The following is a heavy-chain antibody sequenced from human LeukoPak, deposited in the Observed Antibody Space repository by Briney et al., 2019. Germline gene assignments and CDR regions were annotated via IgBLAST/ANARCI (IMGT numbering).Heavy chain of an antibody. Sequence: ETLSLTCAVYGGSFSGYYWSWVRQAPGKGLEWVSAISGSGGSTYYADSVKGRFTISRDNSKNTLYVQVNSLGTEDTAAYYCAKGSYYDSSGSFYFDYWGQGTLVTVSS. D-gene: IGHD3-22*01. V-gene: IGHV3-23*01. J-gene: IGHJ4*02. CDR2: ISGSGGST. CDR1: GGSFSGYY. CDR3: AKGSYYDSSGSFYFDY.